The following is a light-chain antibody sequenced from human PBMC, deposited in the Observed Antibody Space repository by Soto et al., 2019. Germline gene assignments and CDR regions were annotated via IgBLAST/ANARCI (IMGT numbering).Light chain of an antibody. V-gene: IGKV3-11*01. CDR1: QSVFSY. J-gene: IGKJ4*01. CDR2: DAS. CDR3: QQRSNWPLT. Sequence: EIVLTQSPATLSLSPGERATRSCRASQSVFSYLAWYQQKPGQAPRLLIYDASNRATGIPARFSGSGSGADFTLTISSLEPEDFALYYCQQRSNWPLTFGGGTK.